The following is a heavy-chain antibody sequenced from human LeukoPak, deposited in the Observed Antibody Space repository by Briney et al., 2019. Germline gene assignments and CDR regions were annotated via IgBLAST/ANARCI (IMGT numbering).Heavy chain of an antibody. CDR1: GGSISSYY. D-gene: IGHD5-18*01. CDR2: IYTSGST. J-gene: IGHJ3*02. Sequence: SETLSLTCTVSGGSISSYYWSWIRQPAGKGLEWIGRIYTSGSTNYNPSLKSRVTMSVDTSKNQFSLKLSSLTAADTAVYYCARDKGAYSYGYRAFDIWGQGTMVTVSS. CDR3: ARDKGAYSYGYRAFDI. V-gene: IGHV4-4*07.